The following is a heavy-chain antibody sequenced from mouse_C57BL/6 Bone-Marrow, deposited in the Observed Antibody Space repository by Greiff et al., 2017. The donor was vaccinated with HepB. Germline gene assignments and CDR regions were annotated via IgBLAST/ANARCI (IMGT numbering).Heavy chain of an antibody. CDR2: ISSGSSTI. CDR3: ARLRPFAY. CDR1: GFTFSDYG. J-gene: IGHJ3*01. V-gene: IGHV5-17*01. Sequence: EVKLMESGGGLVKPGGSLKLSCAASGFTFSDYGMHWVRQAPEKGLEWVAYISSGSSTIYYADTVKGRFTISRDNAKNTLFLQMTSLRSEDTAMYYCARLRPFAYWGQGTLVTVSA. D-gene: IGHD1-1*01.